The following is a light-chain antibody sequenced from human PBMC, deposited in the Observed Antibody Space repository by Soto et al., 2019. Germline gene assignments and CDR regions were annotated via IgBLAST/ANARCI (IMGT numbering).Light chain of an antibody. V-gene: IGKV3-20*01. CDR2: RTF. J-gene: IGKJ5*01. CDR1: KPITSRY. CDR3: QQYDTSPPT. Sequence: VLTQSPGTLSLSPGERATLSCRASKPITSRYLAWYQHQPGQAPRLLIYRTFDRAPGIPDRFSGGGSGTDFTLTVSRREREDFAVYYCQQYDTSPPTYGQGTRRDIK.